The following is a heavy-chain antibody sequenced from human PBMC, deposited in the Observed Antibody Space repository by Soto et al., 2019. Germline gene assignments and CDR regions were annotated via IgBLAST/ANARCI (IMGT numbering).Heavy chain of an antibody. V-gene: IGHV4-34*01. CDR1: GGSFSGYY. D-gene: IGHD3-3*01. CDR3: AREPSQEYYDFWSGYPPFVGMDV. J-gene: IGHJ6*02. Sequence: SETLSLTCAVYGGSFSGYYWSWIRQPPGKGLEWIGEINHSGSTNYNPSLKSRVTISVDTSKNQFSLKLSSVTAADTAVYYCAREPSQEYYDFWSGYPPFVGMDVWGQGTTVTVSS. CDR2: INHSGST.